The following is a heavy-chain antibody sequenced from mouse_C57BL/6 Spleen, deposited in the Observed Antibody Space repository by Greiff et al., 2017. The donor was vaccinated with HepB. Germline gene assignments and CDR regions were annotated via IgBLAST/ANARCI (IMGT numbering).Heavy chain of an antibody. CDR2: INPNNGGT. D-gene: IGHD1-1*01. Sequence: EVQVVESGPELVKPGASVKIPCKASGYTFTDYNMDWVKQSHGKSLEWIGDINPNNGGTIYNQKFKGKATLTVDKSSSTAYMELRSLTSEDTAVYYCARREGYYGSRRDWFAYWGQGTLVTVSA. CDR1: GYTFTDYN. V-gene: IGHV1-18*01. CDR3: ARREGYYGSRRDWFAY. J-gene: IGHJ3*01.